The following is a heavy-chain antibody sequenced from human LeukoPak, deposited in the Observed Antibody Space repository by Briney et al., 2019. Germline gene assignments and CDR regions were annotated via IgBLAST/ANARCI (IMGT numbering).Heavy chain of an antibody. CDR2: IYFSGNT. CDR3: ARAAGYNYEGYFDF. J-gene: IGHJ4*02. Sequence: PSETLSLTCTVYGGSINSYYWSWIRQPPGKGLEWIGYIYFSGNTYYNPSLKSRVTISVDTSKNQFSLQLGSVTAADTAVYYCARAAGYNYEGYFDFWGQGTLVTVSS. V-gene: IGHV4-59*01. D-gene: IGHD5-24*01. CDR1: GGSINSYY.